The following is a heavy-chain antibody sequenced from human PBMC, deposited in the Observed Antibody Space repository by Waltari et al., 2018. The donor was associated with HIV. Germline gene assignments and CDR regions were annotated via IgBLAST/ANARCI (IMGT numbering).Heavy chain of an antibody. CDR2: IYHSGST. Sequence: QVQLQESGPGLVKPSGPLSPTSAVPGGSLSSSNWGSWVRQPPGKGLEWIGEIYHSGSTNYNPSLKSRVTISVDKSKNQFSLKLSSVTAADTAVYYCARVGARAVTHLGWFDPWGQGTLVTVSS. CDR1: GGSLSSSNW. J-gene: IGHJ5*02. V-gene: IGHV4-4*02. D-gene: IGHD4-17*01. CDR3: ARVGARAVTHLGWFDP.